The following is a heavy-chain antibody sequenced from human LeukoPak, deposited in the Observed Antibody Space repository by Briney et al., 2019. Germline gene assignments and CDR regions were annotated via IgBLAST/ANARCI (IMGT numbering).Heavy chain of an antibody. J-gene: IGHJ4*02. CDR1: GYTFTSYD. CDR2: MNPNSGNT. CDR3: AKGRGAENGYDYLFDY. V-gene: IGHV1-8*03. D-gene: IGHD5-12*01. Sequence: ASVKVSCKASGYTFTSYDINWVRQATGQGLEWMGWMNPNSGNTGYAQKFQGRVTITRNTSISTAYMELSSLRSEDTAVYYCAKGRGAENGYDYLFDYWGQGTLVTVSS.